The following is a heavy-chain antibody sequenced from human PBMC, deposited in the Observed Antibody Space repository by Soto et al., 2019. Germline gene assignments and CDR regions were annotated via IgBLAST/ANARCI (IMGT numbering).Heavy chain of an antibody. Sequence: EGSLRLSCAASGFTFSSYAMSWVRQAPGKGLEWVSAISGSGGSTYYADSVKGRFTISRDNSKNTLYLQMNSLRAEDTAVYYCAKARAQYYDFWSGYPVDYWGQGTLVTVSS. V-gene: IGHV3-23*01. CDR2: ISGSGGST. CDR1: GFTFSSYA. J-gene: IGHJ4*02. CDR3: AKARAQYYDFWSGYPVDY. D-gene: IGHD3-3*01.